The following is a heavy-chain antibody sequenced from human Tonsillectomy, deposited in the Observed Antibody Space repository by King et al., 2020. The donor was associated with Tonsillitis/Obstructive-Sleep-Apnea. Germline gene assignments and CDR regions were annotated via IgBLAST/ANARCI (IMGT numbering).Heavy chain of an antibody. V-gene: IGHV4-39*02. CDR2: VYFSGNT. CDR3: AGGTLKNTTTWFDT. CDR1: GGFTTSGRYF. D-gene: IGHD1-1*01. J-gene: IGHJ5*02. Sequence: QLQESGPGLVKPSETLSLTCTVSGGFTTSGRYFWAWIRQPPGVGREWIGSVYFSGNTNYSPSLKSRVTMSVDTSKNTFSLRLNSETAADTAVYYCAGGTLKNTTTWFDTRGQTTLVTVSS.